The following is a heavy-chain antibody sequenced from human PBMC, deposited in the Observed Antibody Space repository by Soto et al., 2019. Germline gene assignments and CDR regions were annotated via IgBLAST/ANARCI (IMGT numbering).Heavy chain of an antibody. Sequence: QVPLVESGGGVVQPGRSLRLSCAASGFTFSSYGMHWVRQAPGKGLEWVAVIWYDGSNKYYADSVKGRFTISRDNSKNTLYMQMNSLRAEDTAVYYCARGDIVVVHAAGVYYYYYGMDVWGLGTTVTVSS. CDR1: GFTFSSYG. CDR2: IWYDGSNK. D-gene: IGHD2-2*01. J-gene: IGHJ6*02. CDR3: ARGDIVVVHAAGVYYYYYGMDV. V-gene: IGHV3-33*01.